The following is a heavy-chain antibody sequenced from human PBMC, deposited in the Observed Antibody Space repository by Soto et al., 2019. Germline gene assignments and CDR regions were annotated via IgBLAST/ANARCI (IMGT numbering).Heavy chain of an antibody. CDR3: ARGVGAPGLPPFHDF. Sequence: GASVKVSCKASGFTFSSNGFSWVRQAPGQGLEWMGGISAYNGHTNYAEKFQGRVTMTTDTSTSTAYLELRGLRSDDTAVYYCARGVGAPGLPPFHDFWGQGTLVTVSS. D-gene: IGHD6-13*01. J-gene: IGHJ4*02. CDR2: ISAYNGHT. CDR1: GFTFSSNG. V-gene: IGHV1-18*01.